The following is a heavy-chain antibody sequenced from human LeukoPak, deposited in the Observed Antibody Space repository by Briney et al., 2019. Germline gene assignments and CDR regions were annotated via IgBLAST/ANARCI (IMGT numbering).Heavy chain of an antibody. J-gene: IGHJ5*02. D-gene: IGHD4-17*01. CDR1: GGTFSSYA. CDR2: IIPIFGTA. Sequence: SVRVSCKASGGTFSSYAISWVRQAPGQGLEWMGGIIPIFGTANYAQKFQGRVTITADESTSTAYMELSSLRSEDTAVYYSASGSSPYGDYEASWFDPWGQGTLVTVSS. V-gene: IGHV1-69*13. CDR3: ASGSSPYGDYEASWFDP.